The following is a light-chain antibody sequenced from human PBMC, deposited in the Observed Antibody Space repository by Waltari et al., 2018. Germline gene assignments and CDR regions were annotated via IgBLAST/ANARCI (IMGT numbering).Light chain of an antibody. CDR2: RAS. V-gene: IGKV3-20*01. CDR3: QQYLSSPPGT. J-gene: IGKJ3*01. Sequence: EIVLTQSPGTLSVSPGERVTLSCRASQSISTTYLAWYQHKPAQAPRLLIYRASRRATGIPDRFSGSRSGTDFTLTIGRLEPEAFAVYYCQQYLSSPPGTFGPGTKVDIK. CDR1: QSISTTY.